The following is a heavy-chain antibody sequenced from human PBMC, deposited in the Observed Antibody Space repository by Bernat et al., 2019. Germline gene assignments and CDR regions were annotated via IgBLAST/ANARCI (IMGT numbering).Heavy chain of an antibody. Sequence: QVQLQESGPGLVKPSQTLSLTCTVSGGSISSGGYYWSWIRQHPGKGLEWIGYIYYSGSTYYNPSLKSRVTISVDTSKNQFSLKLSSVTAAETAVYYCEGDGGSGPPYYYYMDVWGKGTTVTVSS. D-gene: IGHD3-10*01. J-gene: IGHJ6*03. CDR3: EGDGGSGPPYYYYMDV. V-gene: IGHV4-31*03. CDR1: GGSISSGGYY. CDR2: IYYSGST.